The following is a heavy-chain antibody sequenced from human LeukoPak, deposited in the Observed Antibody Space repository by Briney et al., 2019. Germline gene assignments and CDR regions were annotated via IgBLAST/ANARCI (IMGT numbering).Heavy chain of an antibody. CDR1: GFTFSRYN. V-gene: IGHV3-21*01. Sequence: GGSLRLSCAASGFTFSRYNMNWVRQAPGKGLEWVSSISGSGRYIYYADSVKGRFTISRDNAKNSLFLEMITLRAEDTAIYYCARDAHSSDSSTYYADTFDIWGPRTMVTVSS. CDR3: ARDAHSSDSSTYYADTFDI. CDR2: ISGSGRYI. J-gene: IGHJ3*02. D-gene: IGHD3-22*01.